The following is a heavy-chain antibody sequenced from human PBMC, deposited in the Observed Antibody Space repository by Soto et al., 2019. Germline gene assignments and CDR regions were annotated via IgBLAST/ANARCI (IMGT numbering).Heavy chain of an antibody. CDR3: ARESGSYLEYYFDY. Sequence: GGSLRLSCAASGFTFSSYAMHWVRQAPGKGLEWVAVISYDGSNKYYADSVKGRFTISRDNSKNTLYLQMNSLRAEDTAVYYCARESGSYLEYYFDYWGQGTLVTVSS. V-gene: IGHV3-30-3*01. CDR1: GFTFSSYA. D-gene: IGHD1-26*01. CDR2: ISYDGSNK. J-gene: IGHJ4*02.